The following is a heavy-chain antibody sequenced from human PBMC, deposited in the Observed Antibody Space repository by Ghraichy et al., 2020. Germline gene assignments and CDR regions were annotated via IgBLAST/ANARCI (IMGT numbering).Heavy chain of an antibody. V-gene: IGHV1-69*04. D-gene: IGHD3-10*01. J-gene: IGHJ4*02. Sequence: SVNVSCKASGNTFNVYGISWVRQAPGRGLEWMGRIIPMIGITNYTQKFQDKITITADKSTSTAYMELRNLKSEDTAVYFCARDTLMVRGVPDYWGQGTLVTVSS. CDR2: IIPMIGIT. CDR1: GNTFNVYG. CDR3: ARDTLMVRGVPDY.